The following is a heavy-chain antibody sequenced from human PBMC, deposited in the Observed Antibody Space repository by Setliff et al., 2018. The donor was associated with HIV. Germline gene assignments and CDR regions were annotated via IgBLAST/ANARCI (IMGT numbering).Heavy chain of an antibody. V-gene: IGHV3-7*03. CDR3: ARDPTTALHPPLNWLDP. CDR2: IKQDGSLM. CDR1: GFSFDDYA. Sequence: GGSLRLSCTASGFSFDDYALTWVRQAPGKGLEWVANIKQDGSLMYYVDSVRGRFTISRDNAKKTLYLQMNSLRSDDTAVYYCARDPTTALHPPLNWLDPWGQGTLVTVSS. J-gene: IGHJ5*02. D-gene: IGHD4-17*01.